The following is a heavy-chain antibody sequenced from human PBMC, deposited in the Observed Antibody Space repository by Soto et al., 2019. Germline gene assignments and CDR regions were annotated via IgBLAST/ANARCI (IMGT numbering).Heavy chain of an antibody. CDR2: ISYDGRNK. CDR3: ARDEGWLQDGFDY. J-gene: IGHJ4*02. V-gene: IGHV3-30*03. CDR1: GFKFSSYG. D-gene: IGHD5-12*01. Sequence: PGGSLRLSCAASGFKFSSYGMHCVRQAPGKGLEWVAAISYDGRNKYYADSVKGRFTISRDNSENTLFLQMNSLRAEDTAVYYCARDEGWLQDGFDYWGQGTLVTVSS.